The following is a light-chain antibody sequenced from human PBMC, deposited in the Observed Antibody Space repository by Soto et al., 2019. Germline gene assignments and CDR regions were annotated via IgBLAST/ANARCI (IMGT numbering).Light chain of an antibody. J-gene: IGKJ1*01. Sequence: GDRVTITCRASQTIDSWLAWYQQRPGKTPNLLIYKASTLESGVPSRFRGSGSWTECTLTISSLQPGDVATDYCQHYNSYSEAFGQGTKVDIK. CDR1: QTIDSW. CDR3: QHYNSYSEA. V-gene: IGKV1-5*03. CDR2: KAS.